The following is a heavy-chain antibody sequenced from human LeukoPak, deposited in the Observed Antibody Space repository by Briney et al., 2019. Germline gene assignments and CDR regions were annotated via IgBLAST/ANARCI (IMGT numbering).Heavy chain of an antibody. CDR2: ICWNSGSI. J-gene: IGHJ4*02. D-gene: IGHD2-21*01. Sequence: GESLRLSCAASGFTFDDYAMHWVRQAQGKGLEWVSGICWNSGSIGYADSVKGRFTISRDNAKNSLYLQMYSLRAEGTALYYCAKERRRGGFVCYYWGEGTRVTVSS. CDR3: AKERRRGGFVCYY. CDR1: GFTFDDYA. V-gene: IGHV3-9*01.